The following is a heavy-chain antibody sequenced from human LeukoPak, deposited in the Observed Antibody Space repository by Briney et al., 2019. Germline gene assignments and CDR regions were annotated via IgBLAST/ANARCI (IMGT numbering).Heavy chain of an antibody. CDR3: ARSFGGDTDY. D-gene: IGHD2-21*01. Sequence: PGGSLRLPCAASGFSFSDEYMSWIRQAPGQGLEWISYISASGSYTNYADSVKGRFTISRDNAKNTLYLQMNSLRAEDTAVYYCARSFGGDTDYWGQGTLVTVSS. CDR1: GFSFSDEY. J-gene: IGHJ4*02. V-gene: IGHV3-11*06. CDR2: ISASGSYT.